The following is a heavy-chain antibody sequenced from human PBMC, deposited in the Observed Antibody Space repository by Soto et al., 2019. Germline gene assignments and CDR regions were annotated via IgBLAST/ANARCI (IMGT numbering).Heavy chain of an antibody. J-gene: IGHJ4*02. CDR3: ARVGPSSEVPYPFEY. CDR1: GYTFSTYG. CDR2: ISAYDRYT. Sequence: ASVKVSCKASGYTFSTYGISWVRQAPGQGLEWMGWISAYDRYTKYAERFQGKVTMTIDTSTNTAYMALRRLRSGDTAMYFCARVGPSSEVPYPFEYWGQGTLVTVSS. V-gene: IGHV1-18*01. D-gene: IGHD2-2*02.